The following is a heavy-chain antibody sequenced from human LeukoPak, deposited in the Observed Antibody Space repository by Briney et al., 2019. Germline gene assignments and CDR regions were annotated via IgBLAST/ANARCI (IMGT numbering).Heavy chain of an antibody. CDR1: GGSISSGSYY. CDR2: IYTSGST. D-gene: IGHD5-12*01. CDR3: ARHAESGSDRFDY. Sequence: SETLSLTCTVSGGSISSGSYYWSWIRRPAGKGLEWIGRIYTSGSTNYNPSLKSRVTISVDMSKNQFSLKLSSVTAADTAVYYCARHAESGSDRFDYWGQGTLVTVSS. J-gene: IGHJ4*02. V-gene: IGHV4-61*02.